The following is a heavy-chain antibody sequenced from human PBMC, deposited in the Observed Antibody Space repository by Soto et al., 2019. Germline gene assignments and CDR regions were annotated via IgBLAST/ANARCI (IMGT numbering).Heavy chain of an antibody. J-gene: IGHJ2*01. CDR3: ARGGSLYWYFDL. CDR2: INAGNGNT. V-gene: IGHV1-3*01. Sequence: ASVKVSCKASGNTVPDYAMHWVRQAPGQRLEWMGWINAGNGNTKYSQKFQGRVTITRDTSASTAYMELSSLRSEDTAVYYCARGGSLYWYFDLWGRGTLVTVSS. CDR1: GNTVPDYA. D-gene: IGHD1-26*01.